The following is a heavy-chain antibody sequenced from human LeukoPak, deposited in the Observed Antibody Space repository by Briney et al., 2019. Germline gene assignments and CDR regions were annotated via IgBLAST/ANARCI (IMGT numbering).Heavy chain of an antibody. CDR3: ARDPYSGSYVDYYYYYYMDV. D-gene: IGHD6-13*01. V-gene: IGHV3-48*03. CDR1: GFTFSSYE. Sequence: GGSLRPSCAASGFTFSSYEMNWVRQAPGKGLEWVSYISSSGSTIYYADSVKGRFTISRDNAKNSLYLQIDSLRAEDTAVYYCARDPYSGSYVDYYYYYYMDVWGKGTTVTISS. J-gene: IGHJ6*03. CDR2: ISSSGSTI.